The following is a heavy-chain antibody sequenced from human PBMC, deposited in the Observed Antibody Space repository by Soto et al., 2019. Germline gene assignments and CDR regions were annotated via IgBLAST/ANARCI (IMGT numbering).Heavy chain of an antibody. CDR1: GGSISSYY. CDR2: IYYSGST. D-gene: IGHD5-12*01. V-gene: IGHV4-59*01. Sequence: QVQLQESGPGLVKPSETLSLTCTVSGGSISSYYWSWIRQPPGKGLEWIGYIYYSGSTNYNPSLKSRVTISVDTSKNQFSLKLSSVTAADTAVYYCARGQTDIVATITAFDIWGQGTMVTVSS. J-gene: IGHJ3*02. CDR3: ARGQTDIVATITAFDI.